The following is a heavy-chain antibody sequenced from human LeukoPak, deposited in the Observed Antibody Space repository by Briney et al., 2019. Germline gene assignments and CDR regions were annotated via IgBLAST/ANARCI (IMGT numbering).Heavy chain of an antibody. CDR3: AKEGDGYH. CDR2: IRWDGGST. J-gene: IGHJ3*01. Sequence: PGGSLRLPCAASGFTFDDYTMHWVRQAPGKGLEWVSLIRWDGGSTYYAASVKGRFTISRDNSKNSLYLQMNSLRTEDTALYYCAKEGDGYHWGQGTMVTVSS. CDR1: GFTFDDYT. D-gene: IGHD5-24*01. V-gene: IGHV3-43*01.